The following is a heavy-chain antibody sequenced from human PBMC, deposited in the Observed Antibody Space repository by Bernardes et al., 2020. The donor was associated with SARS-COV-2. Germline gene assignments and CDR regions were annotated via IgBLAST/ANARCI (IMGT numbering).Heavy chain of an antibody. CDR2: IRQDGSGA. Sequence: GGSLRLSCAASGFTFSNSWMHWVRQVPGKGLEWVSRIRQDGSGANYADSVKGRFTISRDNAKDTLYLQMHSLRAEDTAVYYCARVQRADAGIDSCGQGTLVTVSS. CDR3: ARVQRADAGIDS. J-gene: IGHJ4*02. CDR1: GFTFSNSW. V-gene: IGHV3-74*01. D-gene: IGHD6-13*01.